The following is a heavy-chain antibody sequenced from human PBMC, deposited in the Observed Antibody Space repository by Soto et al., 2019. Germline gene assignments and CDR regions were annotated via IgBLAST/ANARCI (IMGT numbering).Heavy chain of an antibody. D-gene: IGHD3-16*01. J-gene: IGHJ6*02. CDR3: ARVPDDYVWGSPAAPGGMDV. Sequence: SETLSLTCTVSGGSISSYYWSWIRQPPGKGLEWIGYIYYSGSTNYNPSLKSRVTISVDTSKNQFSLKLSSVTAADTAVYYCARVPDDYVWGSPAAPGGMDVWGQGTTVTVSS. V-gene: IGHV4-59*01. CDR1: GGSISSYY. CDR2: IYYSGST.